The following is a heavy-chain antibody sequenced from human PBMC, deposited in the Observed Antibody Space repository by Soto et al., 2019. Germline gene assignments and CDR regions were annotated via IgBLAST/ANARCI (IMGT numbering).Heavy chain of an antibody. D-gene: IGHD5-18*01. CDR1: GYPFTSNR. CDR2: SSPVSGTA. J-gene: IGHJ6*01. CDR3: GRGSGDSVDDHYYYCDMDV. V-gene: IGHV1-69*13. Sequence: AAVKVSCQTSGYPFTSNRLSWVRRAPGQGLEWMGGSSPVSGTADYAQKCQARVTMSVDEATSTAYMGLSSLRSEDTAVYYWGRGSGDSVDDHYYYCDMDVRG.